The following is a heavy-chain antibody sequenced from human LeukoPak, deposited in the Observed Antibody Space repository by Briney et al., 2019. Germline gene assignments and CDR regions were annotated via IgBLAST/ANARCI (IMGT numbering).Heavy chain of an antibody. J-gene: IGHJ5*02. CDR1: GYTFTSYY. V-gene: IGHV1-46*01. CDR3: ASSSMVASFDP. D-gene: IGHD2-15*01. Sequence: ASVTVSCTASGYTFTSYYMHWVRQAPGQGLEWMGIINPSGGSTSYAQKFQGRVTMTRDTSTSTVYMELSSLRSEDTAVYYCASSSMVASFDPWGQGTRVIVSS. CDR2: INPSGGST.